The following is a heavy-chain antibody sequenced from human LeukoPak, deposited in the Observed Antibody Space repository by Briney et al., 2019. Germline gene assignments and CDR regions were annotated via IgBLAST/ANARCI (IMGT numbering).Heavy chain of an antibody. V-gene: IGHV4-59*01. CDR3: ARDASDFFDY. Sequence: TSETLSLTCTVSGGSISSYYWSWIRQPPGKGLEWIGYIYYSGSTNYNPSLKSRVTISVDTSKNQFSLKLSSVTAADTAVYYCARDASDFFDYWGQGTLVIVSS. J-gene: IGHJ4*02. CDR1: GGSISSYY. CDR2: IYYSGST.